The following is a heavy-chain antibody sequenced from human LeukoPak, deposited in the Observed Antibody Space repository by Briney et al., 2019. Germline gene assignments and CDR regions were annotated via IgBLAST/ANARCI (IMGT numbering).Heavy chain of an antibody. CDR2: IHYSGST. J-gene: IGHJ4*02. D-gene: IGHD2-2*01. CDR3: ARAPLGYCSSTSCLPYFDY. V-gene: IGHV4-59*08. Sequence: SETLSLTCTVSGESITGSYWNWIRQPPGKGLGWNGYIHYSGSTYYNPSLKSRVTISVDTSKNQFSLKLSSVTAADTAVYYCARAPLGYCSSTSCLPYFDYWGQGTLVTVSS. CDR1: GESITGSY.